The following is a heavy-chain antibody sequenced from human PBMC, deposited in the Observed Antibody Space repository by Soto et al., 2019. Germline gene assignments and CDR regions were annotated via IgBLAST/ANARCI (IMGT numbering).Heavy chain of an antibody. Sequence: RRLSCAASGFIFSSHGMHWVRQAPGKGLEWVAVIRYDGSKEHYADSVKGRFTISRDNSKNTLYLQMNSLRTEDTAVYYCARERIPYGDYDYYYGMDVWGQGTTVTVSS. V-gene: IGHV3-33*01. J-gene: IGHJ6*02. D-gene: IGHD4-17*01. CDR3: ARERIPYGDYDYYYGMDV. CDR2: IRYDGSKE. CDR1: GFIFSSHG.